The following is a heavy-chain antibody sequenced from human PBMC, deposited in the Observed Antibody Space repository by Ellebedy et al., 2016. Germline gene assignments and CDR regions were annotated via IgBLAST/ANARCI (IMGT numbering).Heavy chain of an antibody. CDR3: ARGPPGTFDY. CDR2: INHSGST. J-gene: IGHJ4*02. V-gene: IGHV4-34*01. Sequence: SETLSLTXAVYGGSFSGYYWSWIRQPPGKGLEWIWEINHSGSTNYNPSLKSRVTISVDTSKNQFSLKLSSVTAADTAVYYCARGPPGTFDYWGQGTLVTVSS. D-gene: IGHD1-1*01. CDR1: GGSFSGYY.